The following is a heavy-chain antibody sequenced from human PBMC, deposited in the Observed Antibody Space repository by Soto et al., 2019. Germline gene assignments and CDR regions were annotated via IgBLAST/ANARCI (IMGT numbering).Heavy chain of an antibody. J-gene: IGHJ4*02. CDR2: VSFDGSNK. Sequence: PGGSLTLSCAASGFTFSTHAMHWVRQAPGKGLECVAIVSFDGSNKYYADSVKGRFTISRDNSKNTLYLQMSGLTPEDTAVYYCARDQTGITTTGGGRIDYWGQGTLVTVSS. CDR1: GFTFSTHA. D-gene: IGHD1-20*01. CDR3: ARDQTGITTTGGGRIDY. V-gene: IGHV3-30-3*01.